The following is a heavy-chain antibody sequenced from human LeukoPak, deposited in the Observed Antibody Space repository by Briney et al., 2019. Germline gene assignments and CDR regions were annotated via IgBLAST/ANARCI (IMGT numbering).Heavy chain of an antibody. CDR1: GFTFSSYG. J-gene: IGHJ4*02. V-gene: IGHV3-30*18. D-gene: IGHD3-16*01. CDR3: ANTFTRFLGPDY. Sequence: PGGSLRLSCAASGFTFSSYGMHWVRQAPGKGLEWVAVISYDGSNKYYADSVKGRFTISRDNSKNTLYLQMNSLRAEDTALYYCANTFTRFLGPDYWGQGTLVTVSS. CDR2: ISYDGSNK.